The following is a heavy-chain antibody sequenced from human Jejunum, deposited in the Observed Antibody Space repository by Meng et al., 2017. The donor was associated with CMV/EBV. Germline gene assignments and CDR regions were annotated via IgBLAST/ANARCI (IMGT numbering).Heavy chain of an antibody. CDR2: INYSGTT. Sequence: SISSSSYSWGWVRQPPGKGLEWIGSINYSGTTYYNPSLRSRVTISLDTSRKQFSLKLNSVTAADTAVYHCARGCYTTSCYRGSFDYWGQGTLVTVSS. J-gene: IGHJ4*02. CDR1: SISSSSYS. V-gene: IGHV4-39*07. CDR3: ARGCYTTSCYRGSFDY. D-gene: IGHD2-2*02.